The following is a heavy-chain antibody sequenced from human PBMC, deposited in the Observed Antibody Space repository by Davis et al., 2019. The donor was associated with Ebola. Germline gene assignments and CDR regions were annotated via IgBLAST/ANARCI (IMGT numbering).Heavy chain of an antibody. CDR3: AGGWTVNYGMDV. CDR2: IIPILGIA. J-gene: IGHJ6*02. CDR1: GYTFTSNG. D-gene: IGHD3/OR15-3a*01. Sequence: SVKVSCKASGYTFTSNGISWVRQAPGQGLEWMGRIIPILGIANYAQKFQGRVTITADKSTSTAYMELSSLRSEDTAVYYCAGGWTVNYGMDVWGQGTTVTVSS. V-gene: IGHV1-69*04.